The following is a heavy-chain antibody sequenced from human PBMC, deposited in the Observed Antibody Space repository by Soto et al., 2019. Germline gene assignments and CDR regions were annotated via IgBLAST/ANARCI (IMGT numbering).Heavy chain of an antibody. CDR1: VFTFSSYA. CDR3: ARSLRVQDYYYYGMDV. CDR2: ISYDGSNK. Sequence: PGGTLRLSCAASVFTFSSYAMHWVRQAPGKGLEWVAVISYDGSNKYYADSVKGRFTISRDNSKNTLYLQMNSLRAEDTAVYYCARSLRVQDYYYYGMDVWGQGTTVTVSS. V-gene: IGHV3-30-3*01. D-gene: IGHD3-3*01. J-gene: IGHJ6*02.